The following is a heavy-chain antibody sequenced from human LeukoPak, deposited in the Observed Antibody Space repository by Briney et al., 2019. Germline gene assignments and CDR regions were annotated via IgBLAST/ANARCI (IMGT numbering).Heavy chain of an antibody. Sequence: PSETLSLTCTVSGGSISSSSYYWGWIRQPPGKGLEWIGSIYYSGSTYHNPSLKSRVTISVDTSKNQFSLKLSSVTAADTAVYYCARVELLWFGELDYWGQGTLVTVSS. D-gene: IGHD3-10*01. J-gene: IGHJ4*02. V-gene: IGHV4-39*01. CDR3: ARVELLWFGELDY. CDR2: IYYSGST. CDR1: GGSISSSSYY.